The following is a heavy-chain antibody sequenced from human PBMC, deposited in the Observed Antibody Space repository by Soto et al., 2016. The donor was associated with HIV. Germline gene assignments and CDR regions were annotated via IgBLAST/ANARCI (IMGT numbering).Heavy chain of an antibody. CDR2: ISGSGSSV. CDR3: ARDPRSGYDYFPGVPDQ. J-gene: IGHJ4*02. D-gene: IGHD5-12*01. CDR1: GFIFNEYY. Sequence: QVQLVESGGGLVKPGGSLRLSCVASGFIFNEYYMSWIRHTPGKGLEWVSHISGSGSSVYYADSVEGRFTVSRDNAKKSLYLQIDSVRVDDTAVYYCARDPRSGYDYFPGVPDQWGQGTLVTVSS. V-gene: IGHV3-11*04.